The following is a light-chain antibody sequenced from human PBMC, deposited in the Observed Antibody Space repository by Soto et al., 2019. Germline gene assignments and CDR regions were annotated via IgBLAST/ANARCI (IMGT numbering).Light chain of an antibody. V-gene: IGKV3-15*01. Sequence: EIVMTQSPATLSVSPWERATLSCRASQSISNDLAWYQQKPGQAPRLVIYGASTRATGVPARFSGSGSGADVTLTISSLQSEDFAVYYCQQYYNWPPLTFGGGTKVDIK. CDR1: QSISND. J-gene: IGKJ4*01. CDR3: QQYYNWPPLT. CDR2: GAS.